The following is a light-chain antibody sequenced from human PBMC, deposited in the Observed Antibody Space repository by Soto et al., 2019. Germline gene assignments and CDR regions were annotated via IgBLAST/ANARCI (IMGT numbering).Light chain of an antibody. CDR3: QQYGRSPMFT. V-gene: IGKV3-20*01. CDR1: QSVSSNY. CDR2: GAS. Sequence: EIVLTQSPGTLSLSPGERATLSCRASQSVSSNYLAWYQQKPGQAPRLLIYGASRGAAGIPDRFSGSGSGTDFTLTINRLEPEDFAVYFCQQYGRSPMFTLGQGTKLEIK. J-gene: IGKJ2*01.